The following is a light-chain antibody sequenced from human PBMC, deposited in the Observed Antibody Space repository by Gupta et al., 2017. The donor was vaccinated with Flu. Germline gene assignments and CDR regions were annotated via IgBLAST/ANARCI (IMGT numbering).Light chain of an antibody. CDR3: HPSGTWPPSWT. CDR2: GAA. J-gene: IGKJ1*01. Sequence: GRNLAWFQQKPGQSPRLLIYGAAARAAGVPARFSGSASGTEFNLTISGLHSEDFATYYCHPSGTWPPSWTFGRGTKLE. CDR1: GRN. V-gene: IGKV3-15*01.